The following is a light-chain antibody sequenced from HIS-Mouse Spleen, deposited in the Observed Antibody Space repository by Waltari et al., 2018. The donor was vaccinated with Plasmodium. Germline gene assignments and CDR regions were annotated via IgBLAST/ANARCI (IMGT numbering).Light chain of an antibody. CDR3: QSADSSGTPNWV. V-gene: IGLV3-25*03. CDR1: ALPKQY. CDR2: KDS. Sequence: SYELTQTPSVSVSPGQTARITCPGDALPKQYAYWYQQKPGQAPVLVIYKDSERPSGIPERFSGSSSGTTVTLTISGVQAEDEADYYCQSADSSGTPNWVFGGGTKLTVL. J-gene: IGLJ3*02.